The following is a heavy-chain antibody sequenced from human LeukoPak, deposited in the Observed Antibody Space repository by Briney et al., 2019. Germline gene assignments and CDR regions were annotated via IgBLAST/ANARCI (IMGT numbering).Heavy chain of an antibody. CDR1: GGSISSGSYY. Sequence: SETLSLTCTVSGGSISSGSYYWSWIRQPAGKGLEWIGRIYTSGSTNYNPSLKSRVTISVDTSKNQFSLKLSSVTAADTAVYYCARDIGPGAHYYYTDVWGKGTTVTVSS. J-gene: IGHJ6*03. CDR2: IYTSGST. V-gene: IGHV4-61*02. D-gene: IGHD3-10*01. CDR3: ARDIGPGAHYYYTDV.